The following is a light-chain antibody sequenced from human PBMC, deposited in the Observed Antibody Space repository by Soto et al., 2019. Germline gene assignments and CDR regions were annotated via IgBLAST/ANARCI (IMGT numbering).Light chain of an antibody. Sequence: EIVVTQSPATVSVYQGERATLSCRASQSVSSNVAWYQQIPGQTPRLLIYGASTRATGIPVRFSGSGSGTEFTLTISSLQSEDFAVYYCHQYDDGPYTFGQGTKVDIK. CDR2: GAS. J-gene: IGKJ2*01. CDR1: QSVSSN. CDR3: HQYDDGPYT. V-gene: IGKV3-15*01.